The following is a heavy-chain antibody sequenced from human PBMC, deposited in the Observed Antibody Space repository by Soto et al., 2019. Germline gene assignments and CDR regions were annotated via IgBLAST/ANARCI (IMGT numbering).Heavy chain of an antibody. D-gene: IGHD3-22*01. J-gene: IGHJ5*02. V-gene: IGHV3-23*01. CDR2: ISGSGGST. CDR1: GFTLSSYA. CDR3: AKDQFGTYYYDSSGTDYTS. Sequence: PGGSLRLSCAASGFTLSSYAMSWVRQAPGKGLEWVSAISGSGGSTYYADSVKGRFTISRDNSKNTLYLQMNSLRAEDTAVYYCAKDQFGTYYYDSSGTDYTSWGQGTLVTVSS.